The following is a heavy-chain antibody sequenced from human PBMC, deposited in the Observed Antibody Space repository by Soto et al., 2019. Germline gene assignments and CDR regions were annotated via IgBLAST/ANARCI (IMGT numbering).Heavy chain of an antibody. J-gene: IGHJ4*02. CDR3: ASRIFGVVRDFDY. D-gene: IGHD3-3*01. CDR2: IYYSGST. V-gene: IGHV4-61*01. CDR1: GGFVSSGSYY. Sequence: SETLSLTCTVSGGFVSSGSYYWSWIRQPPGKGLEWIGYIYYSGSTNYNPSLKSRVTISVDTSKNQFSLKLSSVTAADTAVYYCASRIFGVVRDFDYWGQGTLVTVSS.